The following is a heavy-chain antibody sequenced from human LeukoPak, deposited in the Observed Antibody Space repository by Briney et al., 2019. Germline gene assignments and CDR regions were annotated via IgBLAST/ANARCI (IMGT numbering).Heavy chain of an antibody. CDR2: INPSGGST. Sequence: ASVKVSCKASGYTFTSYYMHWVRQAPGQGLEWMGIINPSGGSTSYAQKFQGRVTMTRDTSTSTVYMELSSLRSEDTALYYCARNYYGSGRSFDGMDVWGQGTTVTVSS. D-gene: IGHD3-10*01. V-gene: IGHV1-46*01. CDR1: GYTFTSYY. CDR3: ARNYYGSGRSFDGMDV. J-gene: IGHJ6*02.